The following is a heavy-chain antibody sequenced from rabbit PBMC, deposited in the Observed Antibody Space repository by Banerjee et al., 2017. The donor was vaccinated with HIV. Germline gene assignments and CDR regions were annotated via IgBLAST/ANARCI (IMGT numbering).Heavy chain of an antibody. V-gene: IGHV1S40*01. J-gene: IGHJ4*01. Sequence: QSLEESGGDLVKPGASLTLTCTASGFSFSSSYYMCWVRQAPGKGLEWIACIYGASSGGTYYATWAKGRFTISKTSSTTVTLQMTSLTAADTATYFCARAGLGSGWLYSFNLWGQGTLVTVS. CDR2: IYGASSGGT. CDR1: GFSFSSSYY. CDR3: ARAGLGSGWLYSFNL. D-gene: IGHD4-1*01.